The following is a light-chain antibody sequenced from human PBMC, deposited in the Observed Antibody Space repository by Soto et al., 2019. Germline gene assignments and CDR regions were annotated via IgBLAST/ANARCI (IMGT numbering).Light chain of an antibody. Sequence: DSQMALSPSTLSASVGDGVTIICRTRQSISSWLAWYQQKPGKAPKLLIYKTSSIESGVPSRFSGSGSGTEFTLTISSLQPDDLATYYCQQYISYPWTFGQGTKVDIK. J-gene: IGKJ1*01. CDR1: QSISSW. V-gene: IGKV1-5*03. CDR2: KTS. CDR3: QQYISYPWT.